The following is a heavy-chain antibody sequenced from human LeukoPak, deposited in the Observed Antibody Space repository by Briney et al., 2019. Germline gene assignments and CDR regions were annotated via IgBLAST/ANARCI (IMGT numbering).Heavy chain of an antibody. Sequence: SETLSLTCTVSGGSISSYYWSWIRQPPGKGLEWIGYIYYSGSTNYNPSLKSRVTISVDTSKNQFSLKLSSVTAAGTAVYYCARAHYDSSGYYRDWGQGTLVTVSS. CDR3: ARAHYDSSGYYRD. J-gene: IGHJ4*02. CDR1: GGSISSYY. V-gene: IGHV4-59*01. D-gene: IGHD3-22*01. CDR2: IYYSGST.